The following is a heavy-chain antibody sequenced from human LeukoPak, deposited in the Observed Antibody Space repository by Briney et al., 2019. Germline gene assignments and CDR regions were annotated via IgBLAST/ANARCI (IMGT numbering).Heavy chain of an antibody. CDR2: IYYSGSA. D-gene: IGHD3-22*01. Sequence: SETLSLTCTVSGGSISSSSYYWGWIRQPPGKGLEWIGSIYYSGSAYYNPSLKSRVTISVDTSKNQFSLKLSSVTAADTAVYYCARSPTYYDSSGYYPPHNWFDPWGQGTLVTVSS. CDR1: GGSISSSSYY. J-gene: IGHJ5*02. V-gene: IGHV4-39*07. CDR3: ARSPTYYDSSGYYPPHNWFDP.